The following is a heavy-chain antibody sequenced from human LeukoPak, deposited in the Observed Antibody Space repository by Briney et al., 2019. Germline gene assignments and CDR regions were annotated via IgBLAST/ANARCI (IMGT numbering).Heavy chain of an antibody. Sequence: PGGSLRLSCAASGFTFSSYAMSWVRQAPGKGLEWVSAISGSGGSTYYADSVKGRFTISRDNAKNSLYLQMNSLRAEDMAVYYCARDPSGRVPFDYWGQGTLVTVSS. CDR1: GFTFSSYA. J-gene: IGHJ4*02. V-gene: IGHV3-23*01. CDR2: ISGSGGST. D-gene: IGHD3/OR15-3a*01. CDR3: ARDPSGRVPFDY.